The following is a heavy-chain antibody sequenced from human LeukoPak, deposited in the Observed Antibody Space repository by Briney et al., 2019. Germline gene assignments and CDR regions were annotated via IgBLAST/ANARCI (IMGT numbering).Heavy chain of an antibody. V-gene: IGHV3-7*01. CDR2: IKQDRSEK. CDR3: AREVAGTGDY. Sequence: GGSLRLSRAASGFTFTNYWMSWVRQAPGKGLELVANIKQDRSEKYYVDSVKGRFTISRDNAKNSLFLQMNSLRAEDTAVYYCAREVAGTGDYWGQGTLVTVSS. J-gene: IGHJ4*02. D-gene: IGHD6-19*01. CDR1: GFTFTNYW.